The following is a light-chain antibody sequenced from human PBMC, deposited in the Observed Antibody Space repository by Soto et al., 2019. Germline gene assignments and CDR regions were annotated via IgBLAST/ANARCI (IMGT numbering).Light chain of an antibody. Sequence: IVLTQSPGTLSLSPGERATLSCRASQSVSSSYLAWYQQKPGQAPRLLIYGASSRATGIPDRFSGSGSGKDFTITISRLEPEGFAVYYCQQYGSSPETFGQGTKVEIK. CDR2: GAS. V-gene: IGKV3-20*01. J-gene: IGKJ1*01. CDR1: QSVSSSY. CDR3: QQYGSSPET.